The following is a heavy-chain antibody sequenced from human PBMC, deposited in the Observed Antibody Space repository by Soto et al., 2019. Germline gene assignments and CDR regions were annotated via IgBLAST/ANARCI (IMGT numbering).Heavy chain of an antibody. D-gene: IGHD6-13*01. V-gene: IGHV3-73*01. CDR3: TSYSSRYYYYYGMDV. Sequence: WGSLRLSCAASGFTFSGSAMHWVRQASGKGLEWVGRIRSKANSYATAYAASVKGRFTISRDDSKNTAYLQMNSLKTEDTAVYYCTSYSSRYYYYYGMDVWGQGTTVTVSS. J-gene: IGHJ6*02. CDR1: GFTFSGSA. CDR2: IRSKANSYAT.